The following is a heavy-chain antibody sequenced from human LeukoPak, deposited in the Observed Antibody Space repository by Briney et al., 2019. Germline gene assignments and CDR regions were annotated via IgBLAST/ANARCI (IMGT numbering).Heavy chain of an antibody. CDR2: ISAYNGNT. CDR3: AREGDCAGPSYYYGMDV. D-gene: IGHD2-21*02. J-gene: IGHJ6*02. V-gene: IGHV1-18*01. CDR1: GYTFTSYG. Sequence: ASVKVSCKASGYTFTSYGISWVRQAPGQGLEWMGWISAYNGNTNYAQKLQGRVTMTTDTSTSTAYMELRSLRSDDTAVYYCAREGDCAGPSYYYGMDVWGQGTTVTVSS.